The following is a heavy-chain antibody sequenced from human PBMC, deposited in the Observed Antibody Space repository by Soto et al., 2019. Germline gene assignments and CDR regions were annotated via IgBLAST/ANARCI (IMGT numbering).Heavy chain of an antibody. CDR1: GFIFNTYT. CDR2: ISYSGSP. CDR3: ARGGRSSSKTVFDY. V-gene: IGHV4-59*01. D-gene: IGHD6-6*01. Sequence: GALRLSFVASGFIFNTYTMNWVRQAPGKGLEWIGYISYSGSPNYNPSLRRRVTISVDTSQNQFSLKLTSVTAADTAVYYCARGGRSSSKTVFDYWGKGTLVTVSS. J-gene: IGHJ4*02.